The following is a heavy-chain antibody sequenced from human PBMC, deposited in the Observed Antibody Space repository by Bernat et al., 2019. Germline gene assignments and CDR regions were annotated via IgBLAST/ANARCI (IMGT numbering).Heavy chain of an antibody. V-gene: IGHV4-34*01. J-gene: IGHJ5*02. D-gene: IGHD5-18*01. CDR2: INHSGST. Sequence: QVQLQQWGAGLLKPSENLSLTCAVYGGSFSGYYWSWIRQPPGKGLEWIGEINHSGSTNYNPSIKIRVTISVDTSKNQFYLKLSSVTAADTAVYYCARGLYSYGPNWFDPWGQGTLVTVSS. CDR3: ARGLYSYGPNWFDP. CDR1: GGSFSGYY.